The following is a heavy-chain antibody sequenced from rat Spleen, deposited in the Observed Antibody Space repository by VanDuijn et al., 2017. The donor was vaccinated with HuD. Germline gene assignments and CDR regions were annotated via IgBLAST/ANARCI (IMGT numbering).Heavy chain of an antibody. J-gene: IGHJ2*01. V-gene: IGHV5-7*01. Sequence: EVQLVESGGGLVKPGRSMKLSCSASGFTFNNYYMTWVRQAPTKGLEWVATISYDGSSTYYRDSVKGRFTISSDNAKSTLYLQMDSLRSEDTATYFCARHNSGYGIFDYWGQGVMVTFSS. CDR1: GFTFNNYY. D-gene: IGHD4-3*01. CDR3: ARHNSGYGIFDY. CDR2: ISYDGSST.